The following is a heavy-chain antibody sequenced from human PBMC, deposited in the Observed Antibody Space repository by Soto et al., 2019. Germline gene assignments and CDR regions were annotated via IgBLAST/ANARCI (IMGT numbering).Heavy chain of an antibody. J-gene: IGHJ6*02. CDR2: LYNTGST. CDR1: GGSISSYY. CDR3: AGMSFTVFGEVIDNFYFYGMDV. V-gene: IGHV4-59*03. Sequence: QVQLQESGPGLVKPSETLSLTYNVSGGSISSYYWTWIRQPPGKGLEWIGYLYNTGSTNYNPSLKSRVTISLETSKNQVFLNLSSVTAADTAVYYCAGMSFTVFGEVIDNFYFYGMDVWGQGTTVTVSS. D-gene: IGHD3-3*01.